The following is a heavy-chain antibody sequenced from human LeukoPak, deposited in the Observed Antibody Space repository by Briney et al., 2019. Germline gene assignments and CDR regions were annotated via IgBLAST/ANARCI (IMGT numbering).Heavy chain of an antibody. Sequence: GESLKISCKGSGYSFTSYWIGWVRQMPGKGLEWMWIIYPGDSDTRYSPSSQGQVTISADKSISTAYLQWSSLKASDTAMYYCARQGKIAVAGPDYWGQGTLVTVSS. CDR2: IYPGDSDT. J-gene: IGHJ4*02. D-gene: IGHD6-19*01. CDR1: GYSFTSYW. V-gene: IGHV5-51*01. CDR3: ARQGKIAVAGPDY.